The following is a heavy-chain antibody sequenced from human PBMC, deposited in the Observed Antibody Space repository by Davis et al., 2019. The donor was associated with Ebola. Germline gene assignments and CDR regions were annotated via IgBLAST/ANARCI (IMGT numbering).Heavy chain of an antibody. J-gene: IGHJ6*02. CDR2: INPNSGGT. Sequence: ASVKVSCKASGYTFTSYGITWVRQAPGQGLEWMGRINPNSGGTNFAQKFRGRVTMTSDTSISTAHLELSRLGSDDTAVYWCARGGITMTVVPRDYYHGLDVWGQGTTVIVSS. D-gene: IGHD3-22*01. CDR1: GYTFTSYG. V-gene: IGHV1-2*06. CDR3: ARGGITMTVVPRDYYHGLDV.